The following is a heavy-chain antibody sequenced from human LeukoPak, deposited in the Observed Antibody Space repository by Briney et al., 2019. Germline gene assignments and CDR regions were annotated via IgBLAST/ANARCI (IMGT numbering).Heavy chain of an antibody. CDR2: ISYDGSNK. CDR1: GFTFSSYG. D-gene: IGHD6-19*01. Sequence: GRSLRLSCAASGFTFSSYGMHWVRQAPGKGLEWVAVISYDGSNKYYADSAKGRFTISRDNSKNTLYLQMNSLRAEDTAVYYCAKEHTVAGPYFDYWGQGTLVTVSS. CDR3: AKEHTVAGPYFDY. V-gene: IGHV3-30*18. J-gene: IGHJ4*02.